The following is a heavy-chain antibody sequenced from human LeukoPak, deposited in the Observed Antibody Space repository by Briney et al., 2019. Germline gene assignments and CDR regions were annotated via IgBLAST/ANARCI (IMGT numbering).Heavy chain of an antibody. J-gene: IGHJ4*02. Sequence: PGGSLRLSCAAYAFTFSSYAMSWVRQAPGKGLEWVSAIGPSGASTYYTDSVKGRFTISRDNSKNTLYLQMNSLRAEDTAVYYCAKKGGNSGFFDSRGQGTLVTVSS. CDR1: AFTFSSYA. CDR3: AKKGGNSGFFDS. D-gene: IGHD4-23*01. CDR2: IGPSGAST. V-gene: IGHV3-23*01.